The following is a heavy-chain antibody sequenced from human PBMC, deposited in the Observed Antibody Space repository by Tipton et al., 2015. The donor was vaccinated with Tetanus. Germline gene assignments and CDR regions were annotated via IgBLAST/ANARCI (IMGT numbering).Heavy chain of an antibody. D-gene: IGHD3-22*01. CDR2: MNPNSGNT. J-gene: IGHJ4*02. CDR1: GYTFTSYD. V-gene: IGHV1-8*01. CDR3: ARRVYDSEETRIDY. Sequence: QLVQSGAEVKKPGASVKVSCKASGYTFTSYDTNWVRQATGQGLEWMGWMNPNSGNTGYAQKFQGRVTMTRNTSISTAYMELSSLRSEDTAVYYCARRVYDSEETRIDYWGQGTLVTVSS.